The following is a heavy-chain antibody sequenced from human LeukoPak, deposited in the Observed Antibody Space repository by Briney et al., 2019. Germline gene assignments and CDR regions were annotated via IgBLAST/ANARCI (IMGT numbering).Heavy chain of an antibody. Sequence: GGSLRLSCAASGFTFSSYWMHWVRQAPGKGLVWVSRINSDGSSTSYADSVKGRFTISRDNAKNSLYLQMNSLRVEDTALYYCAKDKWSGAVKFNWFDPWGQGTLVTVSS. CDR3: AKDKWSGAVKFNWFDP. V-gene: IGHV3-74*01. CDR2: INSDGSST. D-gene: IGHD6-19*01. CDR1: GFTFSSYW. J-gene: IGHJ5*02.